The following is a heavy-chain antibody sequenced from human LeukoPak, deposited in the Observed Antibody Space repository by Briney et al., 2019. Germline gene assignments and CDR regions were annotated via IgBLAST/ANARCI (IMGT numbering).Heavy chain of an antibody. V-gene: IGHV3-9*01. CDR1: GFTFDDYA. D-gene: IGHD2-2*01. CDR2: ISWNSGSI. CDR3: AKAIYCSSTSCYDYYYYMDV. Sequence: GGSLRLSCAASGFTFDDYAMHWVRQAPGKGREWVSGISWNSGSIGYADSVKGRFTISRDNAKNSLYLQMNSLRAEDTAVYYCAKAIYCSSTSCYDYYYYMDVWGKGTTVTVSS. J-gene: IGHJ6*03.